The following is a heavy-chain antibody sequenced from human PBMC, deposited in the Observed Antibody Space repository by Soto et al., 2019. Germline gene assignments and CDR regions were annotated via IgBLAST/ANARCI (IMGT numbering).Heavy chain of an antibody. V-gene: IGHV4-34*01. CDR3: ARGFKSSSSWYSVKYYFDY. J-gene: IGHJ4*02. CDR1: GGSFSGYY. CDR2: INHSGST. Sequence: SETLSLTCAVYGGSFSGYYWSWILQPPGKGLEWIGEINHSGSTNYNPSLKSRVTISVDTSKNQFSLKLSSVTAADTAVYSCARGFKSSSSWYSVKYYFDYWGQATLVTVSS. D-gene: IGHD6-13*01.